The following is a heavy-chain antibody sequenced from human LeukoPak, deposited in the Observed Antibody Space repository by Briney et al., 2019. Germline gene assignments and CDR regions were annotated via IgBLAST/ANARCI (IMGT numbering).Heavy chain of an antibody. CDR2: INPNSGGT. CDR3: ARAHNMVRGAGNAFDI. CDR1: GYTFTGYY. Sequence: ASAKVSCKASGYTFTGYYMRWVRQAPGQGLEWMGWINPNSGGTKYAQKFQGRVTMTRDTSISTAYMELSRLRSDDTAVYYCARAHNMVRGAGNAFDIWGQGTMVTVTT. J-gene: IGHJ3*02. D-gene: IGHD3-10*01. V-gene: IGHV1-2*02.